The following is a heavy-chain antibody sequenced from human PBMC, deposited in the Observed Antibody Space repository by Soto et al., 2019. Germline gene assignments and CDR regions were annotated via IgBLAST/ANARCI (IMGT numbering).Heavy chain of an antibody. J-gene: IGHJ4*02. CDR3: ARDAGEQRGLDF. CDR1: GGSITTGGYS. Sequence: QVLLQESGPGLVKPSETLSLICLVSGGSITTGGYSWSWIRQHPGKALDWIGNIYYSGSTSYNPSFKSRLTISVDTSKNQFSLKLTSVTAADTAVYYCARDAGEQRGLDFWGQGTLVTVSS. D-gene: IGHD3-16*01. V-gene: IGHV4-31*03. CDR2: IYYSGST.